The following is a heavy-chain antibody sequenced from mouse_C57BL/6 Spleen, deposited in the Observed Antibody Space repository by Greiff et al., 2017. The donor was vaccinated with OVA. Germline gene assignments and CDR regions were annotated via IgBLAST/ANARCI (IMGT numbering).Heavy chain of an antibody. Sequence: DVHLVESGGGLVKPGGSLKLSCAASGFTFSDYGMHWVRQAPEKGLEWVAYISSGSSTIYYADTVKGRFTISRDNAKNTLFLQMTSLRSEDTAMYYCARRTFYYAMDYWGQGTSVTVSS. V-gene: IGHV5-17*01. CDR2: ISSGSSTI. J-gene: IGHJ4*01. CDR1: GFTFSDYG. CDR3: ARRTFYYAMDY.